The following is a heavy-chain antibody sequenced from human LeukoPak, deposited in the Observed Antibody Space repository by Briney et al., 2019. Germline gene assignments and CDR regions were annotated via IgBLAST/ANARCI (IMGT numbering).Heavy chain of an antibody. Sequence: GGSLRLSCAASGFTFSSYEMNWVRQAPGKGLEWVSYISSSGSTIYYADSVRGRFTISRDNAKSSLYLQMNSLRAEDTAVYYCAELGITMIGGVWGKGTTVTISS. V-gene: IGHV3-48*03. CDR2: ISSSGSTI. CDR1: GFTFSSYE. CDR3: AELGITMIGGV. J-gene: IGHJ6*04. D-gene: IGHD3-10*02.